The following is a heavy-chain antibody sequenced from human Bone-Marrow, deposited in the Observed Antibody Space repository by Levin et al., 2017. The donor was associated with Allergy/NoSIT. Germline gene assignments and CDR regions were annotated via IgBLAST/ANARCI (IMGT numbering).Heavy chain of an antibody. D-gene: IGHD2-21*02. V-gene: IGHV3-74*01. Sequence: PGGSLRLSCAASGFTFSSYWMHWVRQAPGKGLVWVSRINSDGSSTSYADSVKGRFTISRDNAKNTLYLQMNSLRAEDTAVYYCARRCGGDCYSRPNWFDPWGQGTLVTVSS. CDR2: INSDGSST. J-gene: IGHJ5*02. CDR3: ARRCGGDCYSRPNWFDP. CDR1: GFTFSSYW.